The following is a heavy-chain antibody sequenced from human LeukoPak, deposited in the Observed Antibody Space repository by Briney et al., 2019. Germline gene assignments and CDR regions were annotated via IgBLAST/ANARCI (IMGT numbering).Heavy chain of an antibody. CDR2: IYSGGST. CDR1: GFTVTNDY. D-gene: IGHD6-13*01. CDR3: ATDVRSSPLGF. Sequence: KPGGSLRLSCAVSGFTVTNDYMNWVRQAPGKGLEWVSIIYSGGSTYYADSVKGRFTISRDSSNNTLFLQMSNLRADDSGLYYCATDVRSSPLGFWGHGTLVTVSS. V-gene: IGHV3-66*01. J-gene: IGHJ4*01.